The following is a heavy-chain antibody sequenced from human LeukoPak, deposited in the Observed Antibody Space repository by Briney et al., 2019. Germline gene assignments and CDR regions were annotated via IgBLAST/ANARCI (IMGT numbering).Heavy chain of an antibody. V-gene: IGHV7-4-1*02. CDR1: GYTFTSYA. J-gene: IGHJ4*02. CDR3: ARADPIYDFWSGYYPPALDY. CDR2: INTNTGNP. D-gene: IGHD3-3*01. Sequence: ASVKVSCKASGYTFTSYAMNWVRQAPGQGLEWMGWINTNTGNPTYAQGFTGRFVFSLDTSVSTAYLQISSLKAEDTAVYYCARADPIYDFWSGYYPPALDYWGQGTLVTVSS.